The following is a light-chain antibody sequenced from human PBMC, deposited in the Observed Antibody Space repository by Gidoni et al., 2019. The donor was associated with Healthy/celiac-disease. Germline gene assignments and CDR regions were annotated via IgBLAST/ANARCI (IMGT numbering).Light chain of an antibody. CDR3: QQSYSTPRA. CDR2: AAS. CDR1: QSISSY. J-gene: IGKJ1*01. V-gene: IGKV1-39*01. Sequence: DIQLTQSPSSLSASVGDRVTITCRASQSISSYLNWYQQKPGKAPKLLIYAASSLQSWVPSRFSGSGSGTDFTLTISSLQPEEFATYYCQQSYSTPRAFGQXTKVEIK.